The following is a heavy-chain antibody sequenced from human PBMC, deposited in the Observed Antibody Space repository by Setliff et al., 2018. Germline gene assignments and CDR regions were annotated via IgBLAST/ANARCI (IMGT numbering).Heavy chain of an antibody. D-gene: IGHD1-7*01. CDR3: ARSRYELPHYYFDY. V-gene: IGHV2-70*11. J-gene: IGHJ4*02. CDR1: GFSLTTSGTC. Sequence: SGPTLVNPTQTLTLTCTFSGFSLTTSGTCVTWIRQPPGKALEWLARIDWDGDKYYNTSLRTRLTLSKDTSENQVSLTMTNMDPVDTATYYCARSRYELPHYYFDYWGQGILVTVSS. CDR2: IDWDGDK.